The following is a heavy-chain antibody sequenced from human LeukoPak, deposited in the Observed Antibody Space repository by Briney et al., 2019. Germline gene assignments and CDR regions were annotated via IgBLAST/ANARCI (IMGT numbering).Heavy chain of an antibody. CDR2: IYGSGGT. V-gene: IGHV4-4*08. CDR1: GGSIGTYY. Sequence: SETLSLTCTVSGGSIGTYYWGWVRQPPGKGLKCLAYIYGSGGTNYNPSLNSRVTISLDTANNQFSLNLSSVTAADTAVYYCARDLGTGSYYPFEFWGQGTLVTVSS. D-gene: IGHD1-26*01. CDR3: ARDLGTGSYYPFEF. J-gene: IGHJ4*02.